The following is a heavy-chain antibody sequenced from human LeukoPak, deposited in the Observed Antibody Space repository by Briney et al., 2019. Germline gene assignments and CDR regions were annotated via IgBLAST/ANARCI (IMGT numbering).Heavy chain of an antibody. D-gene: IGHD4-17*01. V-gene: IGHV4-30-2*01. J-gene: IGHJ4*02. CDR3: AREYGDFGWGFDY. CDR1: GGSISSGGYY. Sequence: KPPETLSLTCTVSGGSISSGGYYWSWIRQPPGKGLEWIGYIYHSGSTYYNPSLKSRVTISVDRSKNQFSLKLSSVTAADTAVYYCAREYGDFGWGFDYWGQGTLVTVSS. CDR2: IYHSGST.